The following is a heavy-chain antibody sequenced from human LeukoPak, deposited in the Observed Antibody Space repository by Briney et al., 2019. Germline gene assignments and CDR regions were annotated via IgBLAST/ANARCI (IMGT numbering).Heavy chain of an antibody. CDR2: ISSSSSYI. CDR3: ARDHASYDYVWGSHRPPFDY. V-gene: IGHV3-21*01. D-gene: IGHD3-16*02. J-gene: IGHJ4*02. Sequence: GGSLRLSCAASGFTFSSYSMNWVRQAPGKGLEWVSSISSSSSYIYYADSVKGRFTISRDNAKNSLYLQMNSLRAEDTAVYYCARDHASYDYVWGSHRPPFDYWGQGTLVTVSS. CDR1: GFTFSSYS.